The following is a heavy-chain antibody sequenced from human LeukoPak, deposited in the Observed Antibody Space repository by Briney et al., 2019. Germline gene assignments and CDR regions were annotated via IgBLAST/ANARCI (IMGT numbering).Heavy chain of an antibody. CDR1: GYTFTGYY. V-gene: IGHV1-2*02. CDR3: AREERILGYCSGGSCYPVNLVDY. D-gene: IGHD2-15*01. J-gene: IGHJ4*02. CDR2: INPNSGGT. Sequence: ASVKVSCKASGYTFTGYYMHWVRQAPGQGLEWMGWINPNSGGTNYAQKFQGRVTMTRDTSISTAYMELSRLRSDDTAVYYCAREERILGYCSGGSCYPVNLVDYWGQGTLSPSPQ.